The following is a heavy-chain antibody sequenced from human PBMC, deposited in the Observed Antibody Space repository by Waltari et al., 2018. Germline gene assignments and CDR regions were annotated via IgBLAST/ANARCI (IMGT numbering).Heavy chain of an antibody. D-gene: IGHD6-6*01. CDR1: GYSISSGYY. V-gene: IGHV4-38-2*01. Sequence: QVQLQESGPGLVKPSETLSLTCAVSGYSISSGYYWGWIRPPPGNGLEWIGSIDHSGGTYANPSLKSRVTISVDTSKTQFSRKLSSVTAADTAVYYCARTPSRLWQLVRVFPFDYWGQGTLVTVSS. CDR2: IDHSGGT. J-gene: IGHJ4*02. CDR3: ARTPSRLWQLVRVFPFDY.